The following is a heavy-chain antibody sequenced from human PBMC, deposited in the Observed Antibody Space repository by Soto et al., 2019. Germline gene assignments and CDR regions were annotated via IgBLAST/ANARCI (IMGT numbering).Heavy chain of an antibody. Sequence: GGSLRLSCAASGFTFGSRAMSWVRQAPGEGLEWVSTITDTGGDTKYADSVRGRFTMSRDNSKKTLYLQMNSLRVGDSALYYCARGSTDSYPGSRILDFWGRGTLVTVSS. CDR1: GFTFGSRA. V-gene: IGHV3-23*01. J-gene: IGHJ4*02. D-gene: IGHD3-10*01. CDR3: ARGSTDSYPGSRILDF. CDR2: ITDTGGDT.